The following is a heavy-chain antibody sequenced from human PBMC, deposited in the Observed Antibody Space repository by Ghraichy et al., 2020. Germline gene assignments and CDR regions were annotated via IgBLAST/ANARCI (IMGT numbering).Heavy chain of an antibody. CDR3: AKGVITMIVVTDY. CDR1: GFTFSSYG. J-gene: IGHJ4*02. V-gene: IGHV3-30*18. CDR2: ISYDGSNK. D-gene: IGHD3-22*01. Sequence: GGSLRLSCAASGFTFSSYGMPWVRQAPGKGLEWVAVISYDGSNKYYADSVKGRFTISRDNSKNTLYLQMNSLRAEDTAVYYCAKGVITMIVVTDYWGQGTLVTVSS.